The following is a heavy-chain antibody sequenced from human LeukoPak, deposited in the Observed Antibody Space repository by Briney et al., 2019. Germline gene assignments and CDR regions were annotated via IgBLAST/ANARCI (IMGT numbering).Heavy chain of an antibody. CDR1: GASVTSTSYY. D-gene: IGHD6-6*01. CDR2: IYYNGNT. V-gene: IGHV4-39*07. CDR3: ATSIERRRGSSPTLLFEY. J-gene: IGHJ4*02. Sequence: PSETLSLICTVSGASVTSTSYYWGWIRQSPTKGLEWIGSIYYNGNTYYKSSLRSRVTISVDRSKNQFSLTVNSVTAADTAIYSCATSIERRRGSSPTLLFEYWGPGILVTVSS.